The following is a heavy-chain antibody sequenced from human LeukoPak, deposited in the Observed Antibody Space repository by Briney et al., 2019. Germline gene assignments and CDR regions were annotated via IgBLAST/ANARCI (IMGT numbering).Heavy chain of an antibody. CDR3: ARGGAVVRGYDY. CDR2: MNPNSDNT. Sequence: GASVKVSCKASGYTFTSYDINWVRQATGQGLEWMGWMNPNSDNTGYAQKFQGRVTMTRNTSISTAYMELSSLRSEDTAVYYCARGGAVVRGYDYWGQGTLVTVSS. CDR1: GYTFTSYD. J-gene: IGHJ4*02. V-gene: IGHV1-8*01. D-gene: IGHD3-10*01.